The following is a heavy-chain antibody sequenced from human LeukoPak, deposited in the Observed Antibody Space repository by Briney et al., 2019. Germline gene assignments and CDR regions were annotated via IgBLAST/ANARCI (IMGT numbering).Heavy chain of an antibody. CDR2: IYYSGST. J-gene: IGHJ4*02. Sequence: PSEILSLTCTVSGGSISSSSYYWGWIRQPPGKGLEWIGSIYYSGSTYYNPSLKSRVTISVDTSKNQFSLKLSSVTAADTAVYYCARRSSGWYTVDYWGQGTLVTVSS. CDR3: ARRSSGWYTVDY. CDR1: GGSISSSSYY. V-gene: IGHV4-39*01. D-gene: IGHD6-19*01.